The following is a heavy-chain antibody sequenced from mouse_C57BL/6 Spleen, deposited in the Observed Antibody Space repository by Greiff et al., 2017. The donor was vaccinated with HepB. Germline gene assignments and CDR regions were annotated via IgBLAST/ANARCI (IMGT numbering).Heavy chain of an antibody. CDR3: ARGGYYYGSSYNYFDY. V-gene: IGHV5-6*01. CDR2: ISSGGSYT. CDR1: GFTFSSYG. J-gene: IGHJ2*01. Sequence: DVQLVESGGDLVKPGGSLKLSCAASGFTFSSYGMSWVRQTPDKRLEWVATISSGGSYTYYPDSVKGRFTISRDNAKNTLYLQMSSLKSEDTAMYYCARGGYYYGSSYNYFDYWGQGTTLTVSS. D-gene: IGHD1-1*01.